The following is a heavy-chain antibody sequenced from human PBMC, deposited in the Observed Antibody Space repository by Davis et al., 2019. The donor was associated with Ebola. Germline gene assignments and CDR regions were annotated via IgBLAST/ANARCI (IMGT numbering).Heavy chain of an antibody. CDR1: GYIFTSYD. CDR3: ARDLSGDNILCPDY. V-gene: IGHV1-2*02. D-gene: IGHD1-26*01. CDR2: IKLNSGGT. Sequence: ASVKVSCKASGYIFTSYDINWVRQAPGQGLEWMGWIKLNSGGTNYAQRFQDRVTMTRETSISTAYMELSSLTSDDTAVYYCARDLSGDNILCPDYWGQGTLVTVSS. J-gene: IGHJ4*02.